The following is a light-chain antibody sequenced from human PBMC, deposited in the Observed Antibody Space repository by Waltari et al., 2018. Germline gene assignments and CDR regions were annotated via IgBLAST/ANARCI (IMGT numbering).Light chain of an antibody. CDR1: QIISNY. CDR2: EAS. Sequence: DIVITQSPSSLSASVGDKVTITCRASQIISNYLKWYQQKPGEAPKLLMYEASTLESGVPSRFSGGRSGTDFTLTINSLQPEDVATYYCQQSYNYPRSFGQGTKLE. V-gene: IGKV1-39*01. CDR3: QQSYNYPRS. J-gene: IGKJ2*03.